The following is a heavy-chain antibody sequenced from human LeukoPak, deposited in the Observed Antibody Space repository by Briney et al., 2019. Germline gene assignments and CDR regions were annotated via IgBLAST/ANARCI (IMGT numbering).Heavy chain of an antibody. Sequence: GASVKASCKASGYTFTSYGISWVRQAPGQGLEWMGWISAYNGNTNYAQKLQGRVTMTTDTSTSTAYMELRSLRSDDTAVYYCARDGYCSSTSCYLLAFDPWGQGTLVTVSS. CDR2: ISAYNGNT. D-gene: IGHD2-2*01. CDR1: GYTFTSYG. CDR3: ARDGYCSSTSCYLLAFDP. J-gene: IGHJ5*02. V-gene: IGHV1-18*01.